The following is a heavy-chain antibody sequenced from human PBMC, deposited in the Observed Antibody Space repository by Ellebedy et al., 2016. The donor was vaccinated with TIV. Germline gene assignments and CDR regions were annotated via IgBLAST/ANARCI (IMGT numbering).Heavy chain of an antibody. D-gene: IGHD2/OR15-2a*01. V-gene: IGHV1-2*02. CDR3: ARSDSTNYFDF. CDR1: GYTFTGYY. CDR2: VDPNSGLT. J-gene: IGHJ4*02. Sequence: AASVKVSCKASGYTFTGYYVHWVRQAPGQGLEWLGWVDPNSGLTTYAQKFQGRVTMTTDTSISTGYMELSRLRSDDTAVYSCARSDSTNYFDFWGQGTLVTVSS.